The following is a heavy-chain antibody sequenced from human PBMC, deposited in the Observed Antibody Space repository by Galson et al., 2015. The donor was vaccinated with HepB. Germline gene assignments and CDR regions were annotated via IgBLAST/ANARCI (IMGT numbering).Heavy chain of an antibody. CDR3: ARGRVGNSFEVGLYEY. Sequence: SLRLSCAASGFTFSSYGMHWVRQAPGKGLEWVAVIWYDGSNKYYADSVKGRFTISRDNSKNTLYLQMNSLRAEDTAVYYCARGRVGNSFEVGLYEYWGQGTLVTVSS. D-gene: IGHD2-21*01. CDR2: IWYDGSNK. J-gene: IGHJ4*02. V-gene: IGHV3-33*08. CDR1: GFTFSSYG.